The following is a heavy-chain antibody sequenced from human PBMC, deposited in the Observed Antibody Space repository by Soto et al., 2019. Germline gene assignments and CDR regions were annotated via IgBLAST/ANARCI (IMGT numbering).Heavy chain of an antibody. D-gene: IGHD5-12*01. J-gene: IGHJ6*02. Sequence: SGPTLVNPTETLTLTCTVSGFSLINARVGVSWIRQPPGKALEWLAHIFSNDEKSYSTSLKSRLTISKDTSKSQVVLTMTNMDPVDTATYYCARIREMATLASYYYGMDVWGQGTTVTVSS. CDR3: ARIREMATLASYYYGMDV. V-gene: IGHV2-26*01. CDR2: IFSNDEK. CDR1: GFSLINARVG.